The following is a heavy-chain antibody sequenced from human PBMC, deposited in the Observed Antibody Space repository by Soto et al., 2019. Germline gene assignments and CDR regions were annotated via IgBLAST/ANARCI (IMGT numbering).Heavy chain of an antibody. V-gene: IGHV3-64*01. Sequence: EVQLAESGGGMVQPGGSPRLSCVASGFTFSSYDMHWVRQAPGKGLEYVSSISSNGGTTNYGNSVKGRFTISRDNSKNTLYLQMGSLRAEDMAVYYCVRRVSGNYDYWGQGTLVTVSS. D-gene: IGHD1-7*01. CDR3: VRRVSGNYDY. J-gene: IGHJ4*02. CDR2: ISSNGGTT. CDR1: GFTFSSYD.